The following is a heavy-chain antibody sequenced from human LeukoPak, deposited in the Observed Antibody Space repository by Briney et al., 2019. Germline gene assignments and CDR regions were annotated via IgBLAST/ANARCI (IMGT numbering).Heavy chain of an antibody. Sequence: SETLSLTCTVSGGSISSSSYYWGWIRQPPGKGLEWIGSIYYSGSTYYNPSLKSRVTISVDTSKNQFSLKLSSVTAADTAVYYCARFGYDRAYWGQGTLVTVSS. CDR1: GGSISSSSYY. V-gene: IGHV4-39*07. CDR3: ARFGYDRAY. J-gene: IGHJ4*02. D-gene: IGHD5-12*01. CDR2: IYYSGST.